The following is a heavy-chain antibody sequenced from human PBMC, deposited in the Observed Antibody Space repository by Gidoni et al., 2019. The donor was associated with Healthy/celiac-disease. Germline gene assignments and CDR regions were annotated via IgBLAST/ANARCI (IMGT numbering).Heavy chain of an antibody. CDR3: AREKHCSSTSCSYYFDY. CDR1: GGSISSGGYY. D-gene: IGHD2-2*01. V-gene: IGHV4-31*03. CDR2: IDYSGST. J-gene: IGHJ4*02. Sequence: QVQLQESGPGLVKPSQTLSLTCTVSGGSISSGGYYWSWLRQHPGKGLEWIGYIDYSGSTYYNPSLKSRVTISVDTSKNQFSLKLSSVTAADTAVYYCAREKHCSSTSCSYYFDYWGQGTLVTVSS.